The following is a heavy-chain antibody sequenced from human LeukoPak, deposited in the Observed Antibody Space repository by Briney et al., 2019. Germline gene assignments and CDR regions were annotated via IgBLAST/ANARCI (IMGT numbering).Heavy chain of an antibody. CDR1: GFTLRNYW. CDR3: ARYSSSSGGPSYFLDY. D-gene: IGHD6-6*01. CDR2: ISGDGSGT. Sequence: PGGSLRLSCAASGFTLRNYWMHWVRQVPGRGLVWVSRISGDGSGTNYADSVKGRFTISRDNAKHTVYLQINNLGAEDTAVYFCARYSSSSGGPSYFLDYWGQGTLVTVSS. V-gene: IGHV3-74*01. J-gene: IGHJ4*02.